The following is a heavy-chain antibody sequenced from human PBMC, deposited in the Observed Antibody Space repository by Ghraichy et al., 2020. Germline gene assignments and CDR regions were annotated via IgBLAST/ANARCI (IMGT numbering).Heavy chain of an antibody. CDR2: IKTGDTT. V-gene: IGHV3-53*01. J-gene: IGHJ4*02. CDR1: GFSVTSNY. Sequence: GESLNISCAASGFSVTSNYMNWVRQAPGKGLEWVSVIKTGDTTYYADSVNGRFTISRDSSKNTLYLQMSSLRADDTAVYYCARGSAGPFYYWGQGTLVTVSS. CDR3: ARGSAGPFYY.